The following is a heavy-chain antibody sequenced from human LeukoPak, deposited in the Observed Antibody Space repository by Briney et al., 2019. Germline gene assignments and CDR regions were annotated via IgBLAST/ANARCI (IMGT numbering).Heavy chain of an antibody. Sequence: PGGSLRLSCAASGFTFSSYAMSWVRQAPGKGLEWVSAISGSGGTTYYADSVKGRFTIPRDNSKNTLHLQMNTLRAEDTAVYYCARSSPIDYWGQGTLVTVSS. CDR3: ARSSPIDY. CDR1: GFTFSSYA. V-gene: IGHV3-23*01. J-gene: IGHJ4*02. CDR2: ISGSGGTT. D-gene: IGHD2-2*01.